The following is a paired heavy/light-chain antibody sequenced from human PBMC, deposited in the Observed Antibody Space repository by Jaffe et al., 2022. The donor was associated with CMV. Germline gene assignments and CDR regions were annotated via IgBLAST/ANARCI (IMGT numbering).Heavy chain of an antibody. CDR1: GDSISSYY. D-gene: IGHD1-1*01. J-gene: IGHJ5*02. CDR2: IYYNGNT. Sequence: QVQLQESGPGLVKASETLSLTCTVSGDSISSYYWSWIRQPPGKGLEWIGYIYYNGNTDYNPSLKSRVTLSVDRSNNQFSLQLKSVTAADTAVYFCARSLYGTNWSSFDTWGQGTLVTVSS. V-gene: IGHV4-59*01. CDR3: ARSLYGTNWSSFDT.
Light chain of an antibody. CDR2: DDN. Sequence: QSVLTQPPSVSAAPGQKVNISCSGNSSNIGKNYVSWYQHLPETAPKLLIYDDNNRPSGIPDRFSGSKSATSATLGITGLQTGDEADYYCGTWDTSLTVVVFGGGTKLTVL. J-gene: IGLJ3*02. CDR3: GTWDTSLTVVV. V-gene: IGLV1-51*01. CDR1: SSNIGKNY.